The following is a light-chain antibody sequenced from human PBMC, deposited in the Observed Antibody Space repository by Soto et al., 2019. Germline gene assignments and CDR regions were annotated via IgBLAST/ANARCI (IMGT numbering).Light chain of an antibody. Sequence: QLVLTQPVSVSGSPGQSITVSCTGTSSDVGSYNLVSWYQQLPGKAPNLMIYEGSKRPSGVSHRFSGSNSGNTASLTISGLQAEDEADYYCCSYAGSSTFHVVFGGGTKVTVL. J-gene: IGLJ2*01. CDR3: CSYAGSSTFHVV. V-gene: IGLV2-23*03. CDR1: SSDVGSYNL. CDR2: EGS.